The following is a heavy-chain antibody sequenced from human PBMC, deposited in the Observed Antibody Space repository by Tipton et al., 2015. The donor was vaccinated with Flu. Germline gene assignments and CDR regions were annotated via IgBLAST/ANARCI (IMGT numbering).Heavy chain of an antibody. V-gene: IGHV1-69*09. CDR2: IIPILGIA. Sequence: QVQLVQSGAEVKKPGSSVKVSCKASGGTFSSYAISWVRQAPGQGLEWMGRIIPILGIANYAQKFQGRVTITADKSTSTAYMELSSLRSEDTAVYYCARHLGTFPRWLQLNHWGQGTLVTVSS. D-gene: IGHD5-24*01. J-gene: IGHJ5*02. CDR1: GGTFSSYA. CDR3: ARHLGTFPRWLQLNH.